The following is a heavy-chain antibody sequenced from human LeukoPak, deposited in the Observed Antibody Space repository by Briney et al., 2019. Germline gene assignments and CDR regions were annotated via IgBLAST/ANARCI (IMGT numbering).Heavy chain of an antibody. D-gene: IGHD6-19*01. V-gene: IGHV1-18*01. CDR1: GYTFTSYG. CDR2: ISAYNGNT. Sequence: ASVKVSCKASGYTFTSYGIRWVRQAPGQGLEWMGWISAYNGNTNYAQKLQGRVTMTTDTSTSTAYMELRSLRSDDTAVYYCAREARRIIAVAGTRPLYWFDPWGQGTLVTVSS. J-gene: IGHJ5*02. CDR3: AREARRIIAVAGTRPLYWFDP.